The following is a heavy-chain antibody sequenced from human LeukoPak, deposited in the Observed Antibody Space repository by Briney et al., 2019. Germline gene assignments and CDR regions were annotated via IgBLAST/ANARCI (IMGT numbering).Heavy chain of an antibody. CDR2: IYSGGST. V-gene: IGHV3-53*01. CDR1: AFTASSNY. D-gene: IGHD6-19*01. J-gene: IGHJ3*02. Sequence: GGSLRLSCAASAFTASSNYMSWVRQAPAKGLAWVSVIYSGGSTYYADSVKGRFTISRDNSKNTLYLQMNSLRAEDTAVYYCAARSGWDAFDIWGQGTMVTVSS. CDR3: AARSGWDAFDI.